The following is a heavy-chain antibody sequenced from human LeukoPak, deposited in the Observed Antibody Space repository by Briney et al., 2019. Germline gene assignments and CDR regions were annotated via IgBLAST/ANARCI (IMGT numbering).Heavy chain of an antibody. CDR2: IDPSDSYT. J-gene: IGHJ4*02. CDR1: GYSFTNYW. Sequence: GESLKISGKGSGYSFTNYWISWVRQMPGKGLEWMGRIDPSDSYTNYSPSFQGHVTISADKSISTAYLQWSSLKASDTAMYYCARGDDYNPLDYWGQGTLVTVSS. V-gene: IGHV5-10-1*01. D-gene: IGHD5-24*01. CDR3: ARGDDYNPLDY.